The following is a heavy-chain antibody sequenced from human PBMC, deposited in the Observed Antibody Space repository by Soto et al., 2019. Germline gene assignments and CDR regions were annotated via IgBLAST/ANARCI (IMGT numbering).Heavy chain of an antibody. V-gene: IGHV3-11*05. D-gene: IGHD1-7*01. CDR2: ISSSSSYT. Sequence: QVQLVESGGGLVKPGGSLRLSCAASGFTFSDYYMSWIRQAPGKGLEWVSYISSSSSYTNYADSVKGRFTISRDNAKNSLYLQMNSLRAEDTAVYYCARDGSMDELLTDYYYYYGMDVWGQGTTVTVSS. CDR3: ARDGSMDELLTDYYYYYGMDV. J-gene: IGHJ6*02. CDR1: GFTFSDYY.